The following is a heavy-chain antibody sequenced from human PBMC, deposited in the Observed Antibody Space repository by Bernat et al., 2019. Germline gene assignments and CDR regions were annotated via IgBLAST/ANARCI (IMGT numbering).Heavy chain of an antibody. CDR1: GFTFSSYS. Sequence: EVQLVESGGGLVQPGGSLRLSCAASGFTFSSYSMNWVRQAPGKGLEWVSYISSSSTIYYADSVKGRFTISRDNAKNSLYLQMNSLRAEDTAVYYCARDLWAYGDGYNNNWFDPWGQGTLVTVSS. CDR2: ISSSSTI. V-gene: IGHV3-48*01. J-gene: IGHJ5*02. D-gene: IGHD5-12*01. CDR3: ARDLWAYGDGYNNNWFDP.